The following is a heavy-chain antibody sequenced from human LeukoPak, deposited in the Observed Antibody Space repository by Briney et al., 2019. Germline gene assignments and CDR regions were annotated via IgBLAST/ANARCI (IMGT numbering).Heavy chain of an antibody. CDR1: GYSFTSYW. Sequence: GESLKISCKGSGYSFTSYWIGWVRQMPGKGLEWMGIIYPGDSDTRYSPSFQGQVTLSADKSISTAYLQWSSLKASDTAVYYCARRSRDNVAPGNYFDYWGRGTLVTVSS. D-gene: IGHD1-14*01. CDR2: IYPGDSDT. CDR3: ARRSRDNVAPGNYFDY. J-gene: IGHJ4*02. V-gene: IGHV5-51*01.